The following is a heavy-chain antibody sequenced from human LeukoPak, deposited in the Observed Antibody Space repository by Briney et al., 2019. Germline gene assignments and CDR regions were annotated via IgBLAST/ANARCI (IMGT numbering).Heavy chain of an antibody. CDR3: AKVLGYYDSSGYYQEGGFDY. D-gene: IGHD3-22*01. Sequence: GGSLRLSCAASGFTFDGYAMHWVRQAPGKGLEWVSLISGDGGSTYYADSVKGRFTISRDNSKNSLYLQMNSLRTEDTALYYCAKVLGYYDSSGYYQEGGFDYWGQGTLVTVSS. V-gene: IGHV3-43*02. CDR1: GFTFDGYA. CDR2: ISGDGGST. J-gene: IGHJ4*02.